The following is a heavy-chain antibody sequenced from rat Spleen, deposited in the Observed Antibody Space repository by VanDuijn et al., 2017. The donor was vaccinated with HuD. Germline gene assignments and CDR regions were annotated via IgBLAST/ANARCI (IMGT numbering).Heavy chain of an antibody. CDR3: ARQEAHFDY. J-gene: IGHJ2*01. CDR2: ISYDGSST. CDR1: GFTFSDYY. Sequence: EVQLVESDGGLVQPGRSLKLSCAASGFTFSDYYMAWVRQAPTKGLEWVATISYDGSSTYYRDSVKGRFTISRDNAKSTLYLQMDSLRSEDTATYYCARQEAHFDYWGQGVMVTVSS. V-gene: IGHV5-7*01.